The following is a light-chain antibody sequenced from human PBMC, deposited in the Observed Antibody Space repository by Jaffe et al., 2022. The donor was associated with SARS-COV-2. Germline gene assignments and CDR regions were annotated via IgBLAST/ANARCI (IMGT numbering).Light chain of an antibody. J-gene: IGLJ2*01. V-gene: IGLV2-14*01. CDR3: SSYISSSTLV. CDR1: SSDVGGYNY. Sequence: QSALTQPASVSGSPGQSITISCTGTSSDVGGYNYVSWYQQHPGKAPKLMIYEVSNRPSGVPDRFSGSKSGNTASLTISGLQAEDEADYYCSSYISSSTLVFGGGTKLTVL. CDR2: EVS.